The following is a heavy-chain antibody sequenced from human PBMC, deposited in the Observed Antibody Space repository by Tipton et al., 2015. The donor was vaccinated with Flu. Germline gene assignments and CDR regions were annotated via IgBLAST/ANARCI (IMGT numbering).Heavy chain of an antibody. CDR2: VKQDGGEK. D-gene: IGHD1-26*01. J-gene: IGHJ5*02. CDR1: GFTFKSYW. V-gene: IGHV3-7*01. Sequence: GSLRLSCEASGFTFKSYWMSWVRQTPGKGLEWVANVKQDGGEKHYVDSVKGRFTISRDNARNSLCLQMNSLRAEDTAVYFCARDGPPYSPTSGWFDPWGQGTLVTVSS. CDR3: ARDGPPYSPTSGWFDP.